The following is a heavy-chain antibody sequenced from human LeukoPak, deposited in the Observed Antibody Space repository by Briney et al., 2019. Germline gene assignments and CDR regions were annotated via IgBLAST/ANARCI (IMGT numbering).Heavy chain of an antibody. J-gene: IGHJ4*02. CDR2: IKQDGSEK. D-gene: IGHD2/OR15-2a*01. V-gene: IGHV3-7*01. Sequence: PGGSLRLSCAASGFTFSSYWMSWVRQAPGKGPEWVANIKQDGSEKYYVDSVKGRFTISRDNAKNSLYLQMNSLRAEDTAVYYCARGGIWSPYYFDYWGQGTLVTVSS. CDR1: GFTFSSYW. CDR3: ARGGIWSPYYFDY.